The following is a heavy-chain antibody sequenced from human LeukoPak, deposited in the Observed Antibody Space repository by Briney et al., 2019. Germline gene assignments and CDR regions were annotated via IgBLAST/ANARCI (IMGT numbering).Heavy chain of an antibody. CDR2: ISGSGGST. D-gene: IGHD3-16*01. CDR1: GFTFSSYS. Sequence: PGGSLRLSCVASGFTFSSYSMNWVRQAPGKGLEWVSAISGSGGSTYYADSVKGRFTISRDNSKNTLYLQMNSLRAEDTAVYYCAKGGGLQSPYYYYYYMDVRGKGTTVTVSS. J-gene: IGHJ6*03. CDR3: AKGGGLQSPYYYYYYMDV. V-gene: IGHV3-23*01.